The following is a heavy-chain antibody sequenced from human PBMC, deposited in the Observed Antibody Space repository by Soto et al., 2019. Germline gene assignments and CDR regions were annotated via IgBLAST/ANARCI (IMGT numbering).Heavy chain of an antibody. J-gene: IGHJ4*02. CDR3: TSGVNWNDVSDY. D-gene: IGHD1-1*01. V-gene: IGHV4-59*01. CDR2: IYSNGRT. Sequence: SETLSLTCTVSGGSISSYYWTCIRQPPGKGLEWIGYIYSNGRTNYNPSLKSRVTISVDTSKNQFSLKLRSVTAADTAVYYCTSGVNWNDVSDYWGQGTLVTVSS. CDR1: GGSISSYY.